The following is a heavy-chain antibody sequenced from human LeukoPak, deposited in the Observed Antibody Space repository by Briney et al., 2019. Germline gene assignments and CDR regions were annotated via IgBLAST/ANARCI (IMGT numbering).Heavy chain of an antibody. CDR1: GGSFSGYY. Sequence: SETLSLTCAVYGGSFSGYYWSWIRQPPGKGLEWIGEINHSGSTNYNPSLKSRVTISVDTSKNQFSLKLSSVTAADTAVYYCARADCSGGSCYVLFFDYWGQGTLVTVSS. D-gene: IGHD2-15*01. J-gene: IGHJ4*02. CDR3: ARADCSGGSCYVLFFDY. V-gene: IGHV4-34*01. CDR2: INHSGST.